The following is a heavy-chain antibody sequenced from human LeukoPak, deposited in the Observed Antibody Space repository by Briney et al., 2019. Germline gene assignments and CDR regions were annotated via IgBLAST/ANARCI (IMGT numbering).Heavy chain of an antibody. Sequence: PSQTLSLTCTVSGGSISSGDYYWSWIRQPPVKGLEWIGYIYYSGSTYYNPSLKSRVTISVDTSKNLFSLKLSSVTAADTAVYYCARVPRYYGSGSYYWWHNWFDPWGQGTLVTVSS. CDR3: ARVPRYYGSGSYYWWHNWFDP. J-gene: IGHJ5*02. CDR1: GGSISSGDYY. D-gene: IGHD3-10*01. CDR2: IYYSGST. V-gene: IGHV4-30-2*01.